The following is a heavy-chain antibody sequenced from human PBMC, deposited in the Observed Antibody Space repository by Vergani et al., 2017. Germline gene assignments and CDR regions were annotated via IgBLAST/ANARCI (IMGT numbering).Heavy chain of an antibody. D-gene: IGHD6-25*01. J-gene: IGHJ6*02. CDR3: ARDSVASSVYYYYYGMDV. CDR1: GFTFSSYA. Sequence: QVQLVESGGGVVQPGRSLRLSCAASGFTFSSYAMHWVRQAPGKGLEWVAVISYDGSNKYYADSVKGRFTISRDNPKNTLYLQMNSLRAEDTAVYYCARDSVASSVYYYYYGMDVWGQGTTVTVSS. CDR2: ISYDGSNK. V-gene: IGHV3-30-3*01.